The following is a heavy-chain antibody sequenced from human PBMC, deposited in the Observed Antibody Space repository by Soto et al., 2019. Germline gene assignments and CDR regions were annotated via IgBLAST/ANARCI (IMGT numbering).Heavy chain of an antibody. CDR1: GFTFSSYW. V-gene: IGHV3-74*01. CDR3: ARGRYCSGGSCYSDDAFDI. D-gene: IGHD2-15*01. CDR2: INSDGSST. J-gene: IGHJ3*02. Sequence: GGSLRLSCAASGFTFSSYWMHWVRQAPGKGLVWVSRINSDGSSTSYADSVKGRFTISRDNAKNTLYLQMNSLTAEDTAVYSCARGRYCSGGSCYSDDAFDIWGQGTMVTVSS.